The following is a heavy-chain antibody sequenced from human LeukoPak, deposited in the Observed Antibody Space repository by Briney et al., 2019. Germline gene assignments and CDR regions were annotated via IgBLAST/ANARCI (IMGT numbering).Heavy chain of an antibody. V-gene: IGHV3-7*04. CDR1: GFTFSSHW. J-gene: IGHJ4*02. CDR2: IRPDGSGK. D-gene: IGHD6-13*01. CDR3: ARLPYSSSYYDY. Sequence: GGSLKLSCAASGFTFSSHWMSWVRQAPGKGLEWVANIRPDGSGKYYVDSVKGRFTISRDNAKNSLSLQMNSLRAEDTAVFYCARLPYSSSYYDYWGQGALVTVSS.